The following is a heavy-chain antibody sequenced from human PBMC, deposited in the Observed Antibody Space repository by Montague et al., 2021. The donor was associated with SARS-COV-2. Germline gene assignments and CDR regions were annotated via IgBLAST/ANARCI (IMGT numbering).Heavy chain of an antibody. CDR1: GGSISTYY. J-gene: IGHJ6*02. V-gene: IGHV4-59*01. CDR2: IDYSGST. D-gene: IGHD5-12*01. Sequence: SETLSLTCTVSGGSISTYYWNWIRQFPGKGLEWIGYIDYSGSTNYNPSLQSRVIISVDTSKIQFSLKLNSVTAADTAIYYCARLPYENSYGMDVWGQGTTVTVSS. CDR3: ARLPYENSYGMDV.